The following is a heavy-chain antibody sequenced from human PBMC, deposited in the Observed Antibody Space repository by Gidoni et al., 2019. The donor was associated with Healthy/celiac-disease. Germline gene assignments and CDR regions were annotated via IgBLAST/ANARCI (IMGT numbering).Heavy chain of an antibody. J-gene: IGHJ6*03. CDR2: IIPRFGTA. Sequence: QVQLVQSGAEVKKPGSSVKVSCRTSGGTFRTHGLSWVRQVPGHRPEWMGGIIPRFGTAYYAQKFQGRVTITADESTSTAYLELSSLRSDETAIYYCARGEGGAGSDYNEFYYYYMDVWGKGTTVTVTS. D-gene: IGHD3-10*01. CDR1: GGTFRTHG. V-gene: IGHV1-69*01. CDR3: ARGEGGAGSDYNEFYYYYMDV.